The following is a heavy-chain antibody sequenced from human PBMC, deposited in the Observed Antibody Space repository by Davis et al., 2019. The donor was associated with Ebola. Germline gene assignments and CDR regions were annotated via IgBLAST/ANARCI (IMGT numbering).Heavy chain of an antibody. Sequence: GESLKISCAASGFTFSSYAMSWVRQAPGKGLEWVSAISGSGGSTYYADSVKVRFTIFSDNSKNTLYLQMNSLRAEETAVYYCAKFWGVSKAFDYWGQGTLVTVSS. CDR1: GFTFSSYA. D-gene: IGHD3-16*01. CDR3: AKFWGVSKAFDY. CDR2: ISGSGGST. J-gene: IGHJ4*02. V-gene: IGHV3-23*01.